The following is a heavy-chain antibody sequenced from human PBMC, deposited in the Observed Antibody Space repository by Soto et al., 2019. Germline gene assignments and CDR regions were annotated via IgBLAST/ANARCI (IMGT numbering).Heavy chain of an antibody. CDR2: IIPIFGTA. CDR3: ARHVPAAGYYYGMDV. D-gene: IGHD2-2*01. Sequence: QVQMVQSGAEVKKPGSSVKVSCKASGGTFSSYAISWVRQAPGQGLEWMGGIIPIFGTANYAHKFQCRVTITADDSTNTAYMELRGLRAEDTAVYYCARHVPAAGYYYGMDVWGQGTTVTVSS. CDR1: GGTFSSYA. V-gene: IGHV1-69*12. J-gene: IGHJ6*02.